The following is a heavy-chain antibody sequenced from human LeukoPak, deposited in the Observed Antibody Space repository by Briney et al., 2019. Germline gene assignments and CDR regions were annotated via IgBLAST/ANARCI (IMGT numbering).Heavy chain of an antibody. CDR1: GGTFSSYA. V-gene: IGHV1-69*04. CDR2: IIPILGIA. CDR3: AKGIAVAGYFDY. Sequence: ASAKVSCKASGGTFSSYAISWVRQAPGQGLEWMGRIIPILGIANYAQKFQGRVTITADKSTSTAYMELSSLRSEDTAVYYCAKGIAVAGYFDYWGQGTLVTVSS. J-gene: IGHJ4*02. D-gene: IGHD6-19*01.